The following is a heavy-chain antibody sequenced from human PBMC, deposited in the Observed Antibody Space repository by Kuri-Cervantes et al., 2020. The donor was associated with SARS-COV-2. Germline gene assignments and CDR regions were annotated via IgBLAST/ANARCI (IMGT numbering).Heavy chain of an antibody. CDR2: ISGSGGST. D-gene: IGHD1-26*01. V-gene: IGHV3-23*01. J-gene: IGHJ3*02. CDR3: AKEIRATTRFDAFDI. CDR1: GFTFSSYA. Sequence: GESLKISCAASGFTFSSYAMSWVRQAPGKGLEWVSAISGSGGSTYYADSVKCRFTISRDNSKNTLYLQMSSLRAEDTAVYYCAKEIRATTRFDAFDIWGQGTMVTVSS.